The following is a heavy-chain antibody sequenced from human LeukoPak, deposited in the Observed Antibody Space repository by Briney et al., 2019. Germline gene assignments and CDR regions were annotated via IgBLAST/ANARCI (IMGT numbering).Heavy chain of an antibody. V-gene: IGHV3-23*01. CDR1: GFIFSTYW. CDR3: AKGMGSSWYAFDS. J-gene: IGHJ4*02. CDR2: ISGSGGST. Sequence: GGSLRLSCAASGFIFSTYWMSWVRQAPGKGLEWVSSISGSGGSTYYADSVKGRFTISRDNSKNTLYVQMNSLRAEDTAVYYCAKGMGSSWYAFDSWGQGTLVTVSS. D-gene: IGHD6-13*01.